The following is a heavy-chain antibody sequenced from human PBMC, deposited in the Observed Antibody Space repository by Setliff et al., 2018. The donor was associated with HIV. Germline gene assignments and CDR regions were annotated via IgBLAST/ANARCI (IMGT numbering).Heavy chain of an antibody. J-gene: IGHJ3*02. CDR1: GYTLTTFG. V-gene: IGHV7-4-1*02. CDR2: INTETGNP. CDR3: ARANIYSDAFDI. Sequence: ASVKVSCKASGYTLTTFGISWVRQAPGQGLEWMGWINTETGNPMYAQGFTGRFVFSLDTSVSTAYLQITTLKAEDSAVYYCARANIYSDAFDIWGQGTMVTVSS. D-gene: IGHD2-21*01.